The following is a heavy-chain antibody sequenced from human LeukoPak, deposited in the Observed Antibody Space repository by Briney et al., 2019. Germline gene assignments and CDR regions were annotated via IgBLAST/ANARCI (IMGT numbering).Heavy chain of an antibody. CDR1: GFTFSNAW. CDR3: TTVTTQSYYYYYMDV. J-gene: IGHJ6*03. D-gene: IGHD4-11*01. CDR2: IKSKTDGGTT. Sequence: GGSLRLSCAASGFTFSNAWMSWVRQAPGKGLEWVGRIKSKTDGGTTDYAAPVKGRFTISRDDSKNTLYLQMNSLKTEDTAVYYCTTVTTQSYYYYYMDVWGKGTTVTVSS. V-gene: IGHV3-15*01.